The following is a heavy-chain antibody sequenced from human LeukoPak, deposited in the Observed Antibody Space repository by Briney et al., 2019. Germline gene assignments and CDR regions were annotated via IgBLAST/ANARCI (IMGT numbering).Heavy chain of an antibody. CDR2: IYTSGST. CDR1: GGSISSGRYY. CDR3: ARGPSMIVVVIKVPFGPEFDY. V-gene: IGHV4-61*02. D-gene: IGHD3-22*01. J-gene: IGHJ4*02. Sequence: PSQTLSLTCTVSGGSISSGRYYWSWLRPPAGKGLDWIGRIYTSGSTNYNPSLNSRVTISVDTSKNQFSLKLSSVTAADTAVYYCARGPSMIVVVIKVPFGPEFDYWGQGTLVTVSS.